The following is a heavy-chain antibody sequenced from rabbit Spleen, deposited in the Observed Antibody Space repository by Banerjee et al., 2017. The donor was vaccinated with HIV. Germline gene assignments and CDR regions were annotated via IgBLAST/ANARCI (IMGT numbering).Heavy chain of an antibody. D-gene: IGHD3-1*01. CDR3: ARDLASVVGWNFNL. J-gene: IGHJ4*01. V-gene: IGHV1S45*01. CDR1: GFSFSNKAV. Sequence: QEQLMESGGGLVKPEGSLKLSCTASGFSFSNKAVMCWVRQAPGKGLQWIACINTYTARPVYATWAKGRFTISRTSSTTVTLQMTSLTAADTATYFCARDLASVVGWNFNLWGPGTLVTVS. CDR2: INTYTARP.